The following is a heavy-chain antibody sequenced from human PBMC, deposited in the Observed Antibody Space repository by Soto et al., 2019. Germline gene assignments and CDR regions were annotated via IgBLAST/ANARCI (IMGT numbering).Heavy chain of an antibody. CDR3: ARYGTSHFDY. CDR1: GVTFSSYS. Sequence: GGSLRLSCASSGVTFSSYSMNLVRQAPGKGLEWVSSISSSSSYIYYADSVKGRFTISRDNAKNSLYLQMNSLRAEDTAVYYCARYGTSHFDYWGQGTLVTVSS. J-gene: IGHJ4*02. D-gene: IGHD2-2*01. V-gene: IGHV3-21*01. CDR2: ISSSSSYI.